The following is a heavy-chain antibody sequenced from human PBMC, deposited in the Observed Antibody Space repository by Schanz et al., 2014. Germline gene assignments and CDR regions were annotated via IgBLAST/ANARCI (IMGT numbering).Heavy chain of an antibody. V-gene: IGHV3-23*04. Sequence: EVQLVESGGGFVQPGGSLGLSCVVSGFTVSSDHMSWVRQAPGKGLEWVSTISASGGSTYYADSVKGRFTISRDNAKNSLYLQMNSLRAEDTAVYYCARDLPYCDGGKCYSDGFDIWGQGTLVTISS. CDR2: ISASGGST. CDR3: ARDLPYCDGGKCYSDGFDI. CDR1: GFTVSSDH. J-gene: IGHJ3*02. D-gene: IGHD2-21*01.